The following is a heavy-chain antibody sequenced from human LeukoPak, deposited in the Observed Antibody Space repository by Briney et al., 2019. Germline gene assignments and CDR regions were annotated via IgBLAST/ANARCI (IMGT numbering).Heavy chain of an antibody. CDR3: ARQSLDYYETLDAFDI. CDR2: INCKSGAT. D-gene: IGHD3-22*01. CDR1: EYTFTDYY. V-gene: IGHV1-2*02. J-gene: IGHJ3*02. Sequence: ASVKVSCKASEYTFTDYYIHWLRQAPGQGLEWMGWINCKSGATSYAQKFRGRDTMTKDRPIRTAYMELSRPKSDDTAVYYCARQSLDYYETLDAFDIWGQGTVVTVSS.